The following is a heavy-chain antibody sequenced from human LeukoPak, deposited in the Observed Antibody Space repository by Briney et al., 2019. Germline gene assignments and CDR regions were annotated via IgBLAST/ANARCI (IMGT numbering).Heavy chain of an antibody. CDR3: ARISSGWYYFDY. CDR2: IYYSGST. D-gene: IGHD6-19*01. CDR1: GGSISSSSYY. J-gene: IGHJ4*02. Sequence: SETLSLTCTVSGGSISSSSYYWGWIRQPPGKGLEWIGSIYYSGSTYYNPSLKSRVTISVDTSKNQFSLKLSSVTAADTAVYYCARISSGWYYFDYWGQGTLVTVSS. V-gene: IGHV4-39*07.